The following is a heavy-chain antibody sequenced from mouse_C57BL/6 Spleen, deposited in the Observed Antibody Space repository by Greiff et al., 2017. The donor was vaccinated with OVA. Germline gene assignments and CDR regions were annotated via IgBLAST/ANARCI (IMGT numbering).Heavy chain of an antibody. CDR2: ISSGGSYT. Sequence: EVMLVESGGDLVKPGGSLKLSCAASGFTFSSYGMSWVRQTPDKRLEWVATISSGGSYTYYPDSVKGRFTISRDNAKNTLYLQMSSLKSEDTAMYYCARQDDVYSYFDYWGQGTTLTVSS. D-gene: IGHD2-3*01. CDR1: GFTFSSYG. J-gene: IGHJ2*01. CDR3: ARQDDVYSYFDY. V-gene: IGHV5-6*01.